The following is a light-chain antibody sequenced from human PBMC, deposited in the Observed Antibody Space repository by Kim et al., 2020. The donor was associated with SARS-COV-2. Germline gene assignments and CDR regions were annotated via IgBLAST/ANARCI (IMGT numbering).Light chain of an antibody. CDR2: AAS. CDR3: QQANNVPIT. V-gene: IGKV1D-12*01. Sequence: DIQMTQSPSSVSASVGDRVTITCRASQDISSLLAWYQQRPGKAPKRLIFAASILQSGVPSRFSGAGSGTDFTLTISSLQPEDIATYYCQQANNVPITCGQGTRLEIK. J-gene: IGKJ5*01. CDR1: QDISSL.